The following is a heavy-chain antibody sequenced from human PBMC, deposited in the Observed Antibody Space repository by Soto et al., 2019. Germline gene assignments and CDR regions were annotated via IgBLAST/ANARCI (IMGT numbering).Heavy chain of an antibody. V-gene: IGHV3-11*03. Sequence: PGGSLRLSCASSGFTFSDYYMSWIRQAPGKGLEWVSYISRSTSYTKYADSVNGRFTMSRDNANNSLYLQMNSLRADDTAVYYCARRIVATETFDYWGQGTLVTVSS. CDR3: ARRIVATETFDY. CDR2: ISRSTSYT. D-gene: IGHD5-12*01. J-gene: IGHJ4*02. CDR1: GFTFSDYY.